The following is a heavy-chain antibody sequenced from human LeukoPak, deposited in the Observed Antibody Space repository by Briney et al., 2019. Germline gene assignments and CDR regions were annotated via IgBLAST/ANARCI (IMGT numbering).Heavy chain of an antibody. CDR1: GYTFTSYD. V-gene: IGHV1-8*01. CDR3: ARDRLMTTVTSFDY. D-gene: IGHD4-17*01. Sequence: ASVKVSCKASGYTFTSYDINWVRQATGQGLEWMGWMNPNSGNTGYAQKFQGRVTMTRNTSISTAYMELSSLRSDDTAVYYCARDRLMTTVTSFDYWGQGTLVTVSS. CDR2: MNPNSGNT. J-gene: IGHJ4*02.